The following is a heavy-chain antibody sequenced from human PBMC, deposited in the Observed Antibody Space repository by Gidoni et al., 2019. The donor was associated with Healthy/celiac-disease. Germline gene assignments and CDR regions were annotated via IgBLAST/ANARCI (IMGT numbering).Heavy chain of an antibody. CDR1: GLTSSSYA. V-gene: IGHV3-30-3*01. J-gene: IGHJ6*02. CDR2: ISYDGSNK. Sequence: QVQLVESGGGVVQPGRSLRPSCAASGLTSSSYALPWVRQAPGKGLEWVAVISYDGSNKYYADSVKGRFTISRDNSKNTLYLQMNSLRAEDTAVYYCARDLCGGDCYLPHRYYYYYGMDVWGQGTTVTVSS. CDR3: ARDLCGGDCYLPHRYYYYYGMDV. D-gene: IGHD2-21*02.